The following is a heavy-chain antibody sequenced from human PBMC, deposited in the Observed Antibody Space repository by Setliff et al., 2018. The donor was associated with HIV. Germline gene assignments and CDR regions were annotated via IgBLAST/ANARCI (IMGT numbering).Heavy chain of an antibody. J-gene: IGHJ4*02. CDR2: IYQSDFS. D-gene: IGHD1-1*01. CDR3: ARAPPGIQLLTTTNGPYYFDF. Sequence: SETLSLTCNVSGGSISRNYYWGWIRQPPGKGLEWIGNIYQSDFSYYNPSLNSRIAISMDTSENQFSLRLTSVTAADTALYFCARAPPGIQLLTTTNGPYYFDFWGQGLLVTVSS. V-gene: IGHV4-38-2*02. CDR1: GGSISRNYY.